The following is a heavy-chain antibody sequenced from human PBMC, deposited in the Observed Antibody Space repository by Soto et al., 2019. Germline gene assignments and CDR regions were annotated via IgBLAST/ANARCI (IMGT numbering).Heavy chain of an antibody. Sequence: PGGSLRLSCAASGFTFSSYWMSWVRQAPGKGLEWVSSISGGGDNTDYADSVKGRFTISRDNSKNTLYLQMNSLRAEDTAVYYCAKKTPGRYPFDYWGQGTLVTV. V-gene: IGHV3-23*01. D-gene: IGHD1-1*01. J-gene: IGHJ4*02. CDR1: GFTFSSYW. CDR3: AKKTPGRYPFDY. CDR2: ISGGGDNT.